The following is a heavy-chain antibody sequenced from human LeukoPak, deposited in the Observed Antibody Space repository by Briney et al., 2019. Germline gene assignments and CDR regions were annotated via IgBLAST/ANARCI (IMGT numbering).Heavy chain of an antibody. CDR2: MNQDGSEA. CDR1: GFTFSSYW. Sequence: GGSLRLSCAASGFTFSSYWMGWVRQAPGMGLEWVASMNQDGSEAYYVDSVKGRFTMSRDNAKKSLYLQMNSLRAEDTAVYYCARAKFDSSRYYYRGFDIWGQGTMVTVSS. D-gene: IGHD3-22*01. CDR3: ARAKFDSSRYYYRGFDI. J-gene: IGHJ3*02. V-gene: IGHV3-7*04.